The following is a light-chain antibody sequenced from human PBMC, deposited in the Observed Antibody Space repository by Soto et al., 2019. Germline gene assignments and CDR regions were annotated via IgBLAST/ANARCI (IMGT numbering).Light chain of an antibody. CDR3: QQYNNWPRT. V-gene: IGKV3-15*01. CDR2: GAS. Sequence: EIVMTQSPPTLSVSPGERATLSCRASQSVSSSLAWYQQKPGQAPRLLIYGASTRATGIPARFSGSGSGTEFTLTISSLQSEDFAVYYCQQYNNWPRTFGQGTKVDIK. CDR1: QSVSSS. J-gene: IGKJ1*01.